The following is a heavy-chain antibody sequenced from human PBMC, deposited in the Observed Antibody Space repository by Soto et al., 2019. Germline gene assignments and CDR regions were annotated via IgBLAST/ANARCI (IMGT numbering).Heavy chain of an antibody. D-gene: IGHD3-16*01. CDR1: GFTFSSYW. CDR2: IKQDGSEK. V-gene: IGHV3-7*01. Sequence: GGSLRLSCAASGFTFSSYWMSWVRQAPGKGLEWVANIKQDGSEKYYVDSVKGRFTISRDNAKNSLYLQMNSLRAEDAAVYYCARLRDLDWFDPWGQGTLVTVSS. CDR3: ARLRDLDWFDP. J-gene: IGHJ5*02.